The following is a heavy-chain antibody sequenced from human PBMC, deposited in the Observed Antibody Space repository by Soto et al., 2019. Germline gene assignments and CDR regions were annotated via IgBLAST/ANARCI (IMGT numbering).Heavy chain of an antibody. CDR1: GFTFNYYW. J-gene: IGHJ4*02. D-gene: IGHD2-21*02. Sequence: EVQLVESGGGLVQPGGSLRLSCVASGFTFNYYWMHWVRQAPGKGLVWVSRIQSDGSSPDYVDSVKGRFTISRDNAKNTLYLQMNNLRVEDTAVYYCARGGDPDYWGQGTLVTVSS. CDR2: IQSDGSSP. V-gene: IGHV3-74*01. CDR3: ARGGDPDY.